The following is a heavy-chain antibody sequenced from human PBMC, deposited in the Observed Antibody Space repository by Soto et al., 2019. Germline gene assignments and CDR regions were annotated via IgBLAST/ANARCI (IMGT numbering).Heavy chain of an antibody. J-gene: IGHJ4*02. CDR2: ISGGGGRS. Sequence: EVHLLESGGAVVQPGGSLRLSCAASGFTFRSYPMSWVRQAPGKGLEWLSAISGGGGRSFNANSVKGRFTISRDNSKNSMYLQMNGLRVEDTDIYSWANHEVISDYCSGYLLDYWGQGTTVTVSS. V-gene: IGHV3-23*01. D-gene: IGHD3-3*01. CDR1: GFTFRSYP. CDR3: ANHEVISDYCSGYLLDY.